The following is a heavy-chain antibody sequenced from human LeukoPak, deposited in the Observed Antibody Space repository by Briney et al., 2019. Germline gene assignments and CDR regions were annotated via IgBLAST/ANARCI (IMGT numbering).Heavy chain of an antibody. V-gene: IGHV3-66*01. CDR2: IYSGGST. J-gene: IGHJ4*02. CDR3: NMKTPGYSSSWFTRGVAGSIDY. Sequence: PGGSLRLSCAASGFTVSSNYMSWVRQAPGKGLEWVSVIYSGGSTYYADSVKGRFTISRDNSKNTLYLQMNSLRAEDTAVYYCNMKTPGYSSSWFTRGVAGSIDYWGQGTLVTVSS. CDR1: GFTVSSNY. D-gene: IGHD6-13*01.